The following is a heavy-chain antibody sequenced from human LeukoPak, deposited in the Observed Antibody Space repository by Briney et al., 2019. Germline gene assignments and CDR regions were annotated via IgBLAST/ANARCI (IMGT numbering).Heavy chain of an antibody. J-gene: IGHJ3*02. CDR2: ISGSDDGT. Sequence: HSGGSLRLSCAASGFTFSTYAMSWVRQIPGKGLEWVSAISGSDDGTYYADSVKGRFTISRDNSKNTLYLQMNSLRAEDTAVYYCARTPDAFDIWGQGTMVTVSS. D-gene: IGHD4-23*01. CDR3: ARTPDAFDI. V-gene: IGHV3-23*01. CDR1: GFTFSTYA.